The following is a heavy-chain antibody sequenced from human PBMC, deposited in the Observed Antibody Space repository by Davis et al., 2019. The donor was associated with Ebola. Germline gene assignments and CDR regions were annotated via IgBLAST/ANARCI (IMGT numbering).Heavy chain of an antibody. CDR3: AKGDSNGCIS. CDR1: GFIFDDYT. J-gene: IGHJ1*01. Sequence: PGGSLRLSCAASGFIFDDYTMHWVRQAPGKGLEWVSLISWDGSTTCYADSVKGRFTISRDNSKNSLFLQMNSLRNEDTALYYCAKGDSNGCISWGQGTLVTVSS. CDR2: ISWDGSTT. D-gene: IGHD6-19*01. V-gene: IGHV3-43*01.